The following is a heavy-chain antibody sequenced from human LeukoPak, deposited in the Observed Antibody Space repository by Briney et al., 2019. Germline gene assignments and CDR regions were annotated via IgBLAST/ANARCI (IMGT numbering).Heavy chain of an antibody. CDR3: ARDSGYCSSTSCYYFDY. Sequence: GGSLRLSCAASGFTFSSYSMNWVRQAPGKGLEWVSSISSSSSYIYYADSAKGRFTISRDNAKNSLYLQMNSLRAEDTAVYYCARDSGYCSSTSCYYFDYWGQGTLVTVSS. CDR2: ISSSSSYI. CDR1: GFTFSSYS. V-gene: IGHV3-21*01. D-gene: IGHD2-2*01. J-gene: IGHJ4*02.